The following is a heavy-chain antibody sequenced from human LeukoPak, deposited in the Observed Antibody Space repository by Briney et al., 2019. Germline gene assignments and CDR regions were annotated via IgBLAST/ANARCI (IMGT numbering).Heavy chain of an antibody. CDR3: ARDRGRYNMDV. J-gene: IGHJ6*03. Sequence: GGPLTLLCAPSGFTYNSYDMHWLRQATAKDLEGVSGIDTSYYIYYSGSVKGRFTISRENAKKCLYLKMKSMRAGDTAVYYCARDRGRYNMDVWGKGTTVTISS. CDR2: IDTSYYI. CDR1: GFTYNSYD. D-gene: IGHD6-25*01. V-gene: IGHV3-13*01.